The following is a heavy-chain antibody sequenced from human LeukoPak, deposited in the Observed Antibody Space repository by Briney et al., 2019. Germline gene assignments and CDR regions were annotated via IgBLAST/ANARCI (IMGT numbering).Heavy chain of an antibody. CDR3: ARDRATPYYFDY. V-gene: IGHV4-39*07. Sequence: PSETLSLTCTVSGGSISSSSYFWGWIRQPPGKGLEWIGSIYHSGVTYYNPSLRSRVTTSIDTSKNQFSLKVNSVTAADTAVYYCARDRATPYYFDYWGQGTLVTVSS. CDR2: IYHSGVT. D-gene: IGHD2-15*01. J-gene: IGHJ4*02. CDR1: GGSISSSSYF.